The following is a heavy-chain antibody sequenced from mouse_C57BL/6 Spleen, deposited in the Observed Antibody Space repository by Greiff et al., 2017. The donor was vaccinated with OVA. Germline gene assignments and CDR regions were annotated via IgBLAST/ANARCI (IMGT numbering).Heavy chain of an antibody. J-gene: IGHJ3*01. Sequence: QVQLKQPGAELVRPGSSVKLSCKASGYTFTSYWMHWVKQRPIQGLEWIGNIDPSDSETHYNQKFKDKATLTVDKSSSTAYMQLSSLTSEDSAVYYCARGSQGYAYWGQGTLVTVSA. CDR2: IDPSDSET. V-gene: IGHV1-52*01. CDR1: GYTFTSYW. CDR3: ARGSQGYAY.